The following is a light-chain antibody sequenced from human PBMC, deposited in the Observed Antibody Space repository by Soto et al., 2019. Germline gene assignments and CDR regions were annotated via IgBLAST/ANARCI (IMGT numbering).Light chain of an antibody. CDR2: GAS. J-gene: IGKJ4*02. CDR3: QQYNIWPLT. Sequence: EIVMTQSPATLSVPPGEIATLSCRASQSVTSNLAWYQQKPGQAPRLLIYGASTRATGIPARFSGSGSGAEFTLTISSLQSEDFAVYYCQQYNIWPLTFGGGTKVEIK. V-gene: IGKV3-15*01. CDR1: QSVTSN.